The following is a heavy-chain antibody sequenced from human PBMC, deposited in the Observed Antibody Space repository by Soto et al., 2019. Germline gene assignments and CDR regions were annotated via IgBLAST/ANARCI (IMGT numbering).Heavy chain of an antibody. J-gene: IGHJ6*02. V-gene: IGHV3-21*01. CDR3: ARSDAEMATILLQDYYYYGMDV. CDR2: ISSSSSYI. CDR1: GFTFSSYS. D-gene: IGHD5-12*01. Sequence: WGSLRLSCAASGFTFSSYSMNWVRQAPGKGLEWVSSISSSSSYIYYADSVKGRFTISRDNAKNSLYLQMNSLRAEDTAVYYCARSDAEMATILLQDYYYYGMDVWGQGTTVTVSS.